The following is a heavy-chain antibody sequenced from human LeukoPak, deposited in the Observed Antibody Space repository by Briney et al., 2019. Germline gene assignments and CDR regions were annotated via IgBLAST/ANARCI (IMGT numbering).Heavy chain of an antibody. V-gene: IGHV3-74*01. D-gene: IGHD6-13*01. CDR2: ISSDGSST. J-gene: IGHJ3*02. Sequence: GGSLRLSCAASGFTFSNYWMHWVRQAPGKGLVWVSRISSDGSSTSYADSVKGRFTISRNNSKNTLYLQMNSLTADDTAGYYCAKDTRSSWYCATACGRASFDIWGQGTMGTVSS. CDR1: GFTFSNYW. CDR3: AKDTRSSWYCATACGRASFDI.